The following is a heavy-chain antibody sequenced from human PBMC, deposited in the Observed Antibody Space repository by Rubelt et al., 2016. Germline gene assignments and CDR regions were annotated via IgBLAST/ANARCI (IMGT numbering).Heavy chain of an antibody. V-gene: IGHV3-48*01. J-gene: IGHJ4*02. CDR2: ITGSSSTI. CDR1: GFSFSSYS. CDR3: ARDLNWAFDY. D-gene: IGHD7-27*01. Sequence: VQLVESGGGVVQPGRSLRLSCAASGFSFSSYSMSWVRQAPGKGLEWVSYITGSSSTIYYADSVKGRFTISRDNAKNSLDRQMNSLRAEDTAVYYCARDLNWAFDYWGQGTLVTVSS.